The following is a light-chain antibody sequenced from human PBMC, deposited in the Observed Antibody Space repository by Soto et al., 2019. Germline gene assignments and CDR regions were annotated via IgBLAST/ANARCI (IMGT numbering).Light chain of an antibody. CDR1: LSVSSY. Sequence: EIVLTQSPATLSLSPGERATLSCRTSLSVSSYFAWYQQKPGRAPRLLLYDASNRATGIPARFIGSGSGTDFTLTISSLEPEDFAVYYCQQRSNWPITFGQGTRLEIK. J-gene: IGKJ5*01. CDR3: QQRSNWPIT. CDR2: DAS. V-gene: IGKV3-11*01.